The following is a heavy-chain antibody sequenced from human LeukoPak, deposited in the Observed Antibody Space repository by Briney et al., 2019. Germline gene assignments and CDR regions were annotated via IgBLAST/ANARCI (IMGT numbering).Heavy chain of an antibody. CDR3: ATVRYLEF. CDR1: GFTFSSNW. CDR2: IKQDGSEK. Sequence: GGSLRLSCVASGFTFSSNWMSWVRQAPGKGLEWVANIKQDGSEKYYVDPVKGRFTISRDNAKKSLYLQMNNLRAEDTAVYCCATVRYLEFWGQGILVTVSS. V-gene: IGHV3-7*01. J-gene: IGHJ4*02. D-gene: IGHD3-3*01.